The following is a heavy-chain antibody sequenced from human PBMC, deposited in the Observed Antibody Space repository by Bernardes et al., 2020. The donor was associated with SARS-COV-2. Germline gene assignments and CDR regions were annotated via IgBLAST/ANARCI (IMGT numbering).Heavy chain of an antibody. Sequence: ASVKVSCKVSGYTLTELSMHWVRQAPGKGLEWMGGFDPEDGETIYAQKFQGRVTMTEDTSTDTAYMELRSLRSDDTAVYFCARGAAEVLLASDYWGQGTLVTVSS. V-gene: IGHV1-24*01. J-gene: IGHJ4*02. CDR3: ARGAAEVLLASDY. CDR1: GYTLTELS. CDR2: FDPEDGET. D-gene: IGHD2-8*01.